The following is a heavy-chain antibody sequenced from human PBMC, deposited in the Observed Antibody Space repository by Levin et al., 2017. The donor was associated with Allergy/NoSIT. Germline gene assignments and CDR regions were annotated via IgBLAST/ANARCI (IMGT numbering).Heavy chain of an antibody. J-gene: IGHJ2*01. CDR3: ARDRLHWYFDR. D-gene: IGHD2-21*02. Sequence: PSETLSLTCAVYGGSFSGYYWSWIRQPPGKGLEWIGEINHSGSTNYNPSLKSRVTISVDTSKNQFSLKLSSVTAADTAVYYCARDRLHWYFDRWGRGTLVTVSS. CDR2: INHSGST. V-gene: IGHV4-34*01. CDR1: GGSFSGYY.